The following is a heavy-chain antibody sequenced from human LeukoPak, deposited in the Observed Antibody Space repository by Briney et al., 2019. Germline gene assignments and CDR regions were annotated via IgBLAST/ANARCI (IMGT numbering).Heavy chain of an antibody. CDR1: GFTVSSNS. J-gene: IGHJ4*02. V-gene: IGHV3-53*01. CDR2: IYSDNT. D-gene: IGHD6-6*01. CDR3: ARDEGTSYLSSFDY. Sequence: PGGSLRLSCTDSGFTVSSNSMSWVRQAPGKGLEWVSFIYSDNTHYSDSVKGRFTISRDNSKNTLYLQMDSLRAEDTAVYYCARDEGTSYLSSFDYWGQGTLVTVSS.